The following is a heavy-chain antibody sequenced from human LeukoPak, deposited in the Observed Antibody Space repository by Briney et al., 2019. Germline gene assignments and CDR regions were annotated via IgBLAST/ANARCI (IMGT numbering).Heavy chain of an antibody. CDR1: GFIFSLYC. Sequence: GGSLRLSCAASGFIFSLYCMHWVRQAPGKGPMWVSRICPDGTGISYADSVKARFTTSRDNAKNTVYLQMNGLREEDTAVYYCVRDFRSADYWGQGTLVTVTS. CDR3: VRDFRSADY. CDR2: ICPDGTGI. V-gene: IGHV3-74*01. J-gene: IGHJ4*02.